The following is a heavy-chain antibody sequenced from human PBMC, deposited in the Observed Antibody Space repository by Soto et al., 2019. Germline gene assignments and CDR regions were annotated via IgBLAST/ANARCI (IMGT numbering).Heavy chain of an antibody. CDR2: FNPYDGKT. CDR1: GYTFTNYG. Sequence: GASVKVSCKASGYTFTNYGITWVRQAPGKGLEWMGGFNPYDGKTLYTQKFQGRVTMTKDTSTDTAYMELRSLRSEDTAVYYCATDLLAAHTPGDFDYWGQGTLVTVSS. J-gene: IGHJ4*02. V-gene: IGHV1-18*01. D-gene: IGHD6-6*01. CDR3: ATDLLAAHTPGDFDY.